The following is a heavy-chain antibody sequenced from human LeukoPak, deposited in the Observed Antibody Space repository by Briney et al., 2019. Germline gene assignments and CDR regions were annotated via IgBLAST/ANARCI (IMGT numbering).Heavy chain of an antibody. D-gene: IGHD5-24*01. J-gene: IGHJ4*02. V-gene: IGHV3-23*01. CDR1: GFTFSSYA. CDR2: IGGNGVNT. Sequence: GGSLRLSCAASGFTFSSYAMSWVRQAPGKGLEWVSSIGGNGVNTYYADSMKGRFTISRDNSKNTLYLQMDSLRAEDTAVYYCAKDFGYNSNSPFDYWGQGTLVTVSS. CDR3: AKDFGYNSNSPFDY.